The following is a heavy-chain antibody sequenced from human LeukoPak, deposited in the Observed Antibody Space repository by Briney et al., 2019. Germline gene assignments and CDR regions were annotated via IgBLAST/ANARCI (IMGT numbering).Heavy chain of an antibody. CDR2: IDPSDSYT. D-gene: IGHD5-12*01. J-gene: IGHJ4*02. CDR1: GYSFTNYW. Sequence: GESLKISCKGSGYSFTNYWITWVRQMPGKGLELMGRIDPSDSYTNYSPSFQGHVTISSDRSISTAYLQWSSLKASDTAMYYCAIGYSGYDPNFDFWGRGTLVTVSS. CDR3: AIGYSGYDPNFDF. V-gene: IGHV5-10-1*01.